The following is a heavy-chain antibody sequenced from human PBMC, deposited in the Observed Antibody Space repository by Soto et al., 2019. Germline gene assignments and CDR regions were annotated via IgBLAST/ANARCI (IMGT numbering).Heavy chain of an antibody. CDR2: ISAYNGNT. CDR1: GYTFTSYG. V-gene: IGHV1-18*01. D-gene: IGHD2-2*01. J-gene: IGHJ6*02. CDR3: ATGDILVVPAAKDYYYYGMDV. Sequence: ASVKVSCKASGYTFTSYGISWVRQAPGQGLEWMGWISAYNGNTNYAQKLQGRVTMTTDTSTSTAYMELRSLRSDDTAVYYCATGDILVVPAAKDYYYYGMDVWGQGTTVIVSS.